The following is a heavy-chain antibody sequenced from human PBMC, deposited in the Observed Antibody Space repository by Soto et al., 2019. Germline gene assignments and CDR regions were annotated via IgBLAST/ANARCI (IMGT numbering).Heavy chain of an antibody. J-gene: IGHJ4*02. V-gene: IGHV3-23*01. CDR1: GFSFRNYA. CDR3: AKEAEENENVPIPGDN. CDR2: LSGSGTMR. Sequence: HPXGSLKLSCAASGFSFRNYAMTGVRQAPGKGLEWVSGLSGSGTMRYYADSVRGRFIISRDNAKNTLFLQMDNLRVEDSAVYYCAKEAEENENVPIPGDNWGQGTPVTVSS. D-gene: IGHD1-1*01.